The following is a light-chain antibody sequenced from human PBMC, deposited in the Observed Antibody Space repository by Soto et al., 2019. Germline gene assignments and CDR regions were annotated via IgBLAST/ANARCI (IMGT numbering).Light chain of an antibody. V-gene: IGKV3-20*01. CDR1: QSVDSSY. Sequence: ENVLTQSPGTLSLSPGERATLSCRASQSVDSSYLAWYQQKPRQAPRLLIYSTSSRATVIPDRFSGSGSGTDFTLTIIDLETEDFAVYYWQQYHSSIYTFGQRTKLQIK. CDR3: QQYHSSIYT. J-gene: IGKJ2*01. CDR2: STS.